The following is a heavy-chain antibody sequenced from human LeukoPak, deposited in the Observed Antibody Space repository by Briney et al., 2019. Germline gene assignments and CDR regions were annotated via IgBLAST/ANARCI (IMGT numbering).Heavy chain of an antibody. V-gene: IGHV3-15*01. CDR3: TTGEAFDY. J-gene: IGHJ4*02. CDR1: GFTFSNAW. Sequence: GRSLRLSWAAAGFTFSNAWTSWVSHAPRNWLGWVGRIKSKTDGGTTDYAAPVKGRFTISRDDSKNTLYLQMNSLKTEDTAVYYCTTGEAFDYWGQGTLVAVSS. CDR2: IKSKTDGGTT.